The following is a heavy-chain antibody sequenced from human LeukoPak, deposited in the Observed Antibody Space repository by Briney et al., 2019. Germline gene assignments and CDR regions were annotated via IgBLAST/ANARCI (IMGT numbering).Heavy chain of an antibody. D-gene: IGHD5-24*01. CDR2: IYHSGST. Sequence: SETLSLTCTVSGYSISSGYYWGWIRQPPGKGLEWIGSIYHSGSTYYNPSLKSRVTISVDTSKNQFSLKLSSVTAADTAVYYCARGGLGMATITDYFDYWGQGTLVTVSS. V-gene: IGHV4-38-2*02. CDR3: ARGGLGMATITDYFDY. J-gene: IGHJ4*02. CDR1: GYSISSGYY.